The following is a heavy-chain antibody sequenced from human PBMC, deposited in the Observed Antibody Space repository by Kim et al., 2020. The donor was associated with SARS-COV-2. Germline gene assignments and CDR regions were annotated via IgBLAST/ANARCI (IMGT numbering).Heavy chain of an antibody. CDR1: GYSFTSYW. CDR3: ARHAPNIVATGQMDY. Sequence: GESLKISCKGSGYSFTSYWISWVRQMPGKGLEWMGRIDPSDSYTNYSPSFQGHVTISADKSISTAYLQWSSLKASDTAMYYCARHAPNIVATGQMDYWGQGTLVTVSS. V-gene: IGHV5-10-1*01. CDR2: IDPSDSYT. J-gene: IGHJ4*02. D-gene: IGHD5-12*01.